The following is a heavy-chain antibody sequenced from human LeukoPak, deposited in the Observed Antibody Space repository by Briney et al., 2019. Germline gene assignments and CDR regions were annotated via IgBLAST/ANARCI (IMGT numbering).Heavy chain of an antibody. V-gene: IGHV3-30-3*01. CDR1: GFTFSSYA. J-gene: IGHJ6*02. CDR2: ISYDGSNK. D-gene: IGHD3-10*01. CDR3: ARDSYYYGSGSYYKFSDYYYGMDV. Sequence: PGGSLRLSCAASGFTFSSYAMHWVRQAPGKGLEWVAVISYDGSNKYYADSVKGRFTISRDSSKNTLYLQMNSLRAEDTAVYYCARDSYYYGSGSYYKFSDYYYGMDVWGQGTTVTVSS.